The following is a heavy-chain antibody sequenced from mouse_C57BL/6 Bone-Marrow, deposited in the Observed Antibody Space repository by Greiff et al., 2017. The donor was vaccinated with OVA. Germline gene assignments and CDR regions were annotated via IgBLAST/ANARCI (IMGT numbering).Heavy chain of an antibody. V-gene: IGHV1-76*01. CDR1: GYTFTDYY. J-gene: IGHJ1*03. CDR2: IYPGSGNT. Sequence: QVQLQQSGAELVRPGASVKLSCKASGYTFTDYYINWVKQRPGQGLEWIARIYPGSGNTYYNEKFKGKATLTAEKSSSTAYMQLSSLTSEDSAVYFCARDSNFYWYFDVWGTGTTLTVSS. D-gene: IGHD2-5*01. CDR3: ARDSNFYWYFDV.